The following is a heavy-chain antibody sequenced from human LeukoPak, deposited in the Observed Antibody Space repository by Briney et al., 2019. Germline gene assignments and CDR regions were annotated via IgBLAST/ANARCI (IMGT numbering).Heavy chain of an antibody. Sequence: GGSLRLSCAASGFTFNTYAMTWVRQAPGKGLEWVSTISSGGSTYYADSVKGRFTISRDNSKDTLYLQMNSLRVEDTAAYYCAGGGYCSSTSCYVHFDYWGQGILATVSS. D-gene: IGHD2-2*01. CDR2: ISSGGST. V-gene: IGHV3-23*01. CDR3: AGGGYCSSTSCYVHFDY. CDR1: GFTFNTYA. J-gene: IGHJ4*02.